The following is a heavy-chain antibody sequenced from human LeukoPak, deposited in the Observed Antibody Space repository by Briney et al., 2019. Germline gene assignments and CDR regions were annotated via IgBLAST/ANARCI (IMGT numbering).Heavy chain of an antibody. CDR2: KYYSGST. CDR1: GVSINTCCYY. CDR3: ARGRSYGFDFDS. J-gene: IGHJ4*02. V-gene: IGHV4-61*01. D-gene: IGHD5-18*01. Sequence: TPSETLSLTCDVSGVSINTCCYYWTWIRQPPGKGLEWIGYKYYSGSTRYNSSLRSRLTISLDSSKNQFSLRLTSVTAADTAMYYCARGRSYGFDFDSWGPGTLVIVSS.